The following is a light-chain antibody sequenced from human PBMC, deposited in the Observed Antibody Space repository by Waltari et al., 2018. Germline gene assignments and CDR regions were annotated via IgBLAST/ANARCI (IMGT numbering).Light chain of an antibody. CDR2: KAS. J-gene: IGKJ1*01. CDR3: QQYDSYSGT. V-gene: IGKV1-5*03. Sequence: DIQMTQSPSTLSASVGDRVTITCRASQSISSWLAWYQQKPGKAPNLLIYKASRLESGGPSRFSGSGSWTEFTLTISSLQPDDFATDYCQQYDSYSGTFGQGTKVDIK. CDR1: QSISSW.